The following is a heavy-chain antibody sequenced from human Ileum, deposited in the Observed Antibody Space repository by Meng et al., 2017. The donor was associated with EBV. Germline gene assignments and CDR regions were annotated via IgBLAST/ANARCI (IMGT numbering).Heavy chain of an antibody. V-gene: IGHV4-39*07. Sequence: QLHLQGSGPGLVKPSETLSLTFTVSGDSLSSSRYYWDWIRQTPGKGLEWIGNFYFGGSTYYNPSLRSRVTISGDTSKNQFSLKLTSVTAADTAIYYCAREDSSGWFRVDYWGPGSLVTVS. CDR3: AREDSSGWFRVDY. CDR2: FYFGGST. D-gene: IGHD6-19*01. CDR1: GDSLSSSRYY. J-gene: IGHJ4*02.